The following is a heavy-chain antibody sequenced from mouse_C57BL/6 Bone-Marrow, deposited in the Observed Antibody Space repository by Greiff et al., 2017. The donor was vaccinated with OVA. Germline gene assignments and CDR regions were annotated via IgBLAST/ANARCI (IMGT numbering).Heavy chain of an antibody. D-gene: IGHD3-2*02. CDR1: GYTFTDYE. J-gene: IGHJ3*01. V-gene: IGHV1-15*01. CDR2: IDPETGGT. CDR3: TRWGSSGPWFAY. Sequence: QVQLQQSGAELVRPGASVTLSCKASGYTFTDYEMHWVKQTPVHGLEWIGAIDPETGGTAYNQKFKGKAILTADKSSSTAYMELRSLTSEDSAVDYCTRWGSSGPWFAYWGQGTLVTVSA.